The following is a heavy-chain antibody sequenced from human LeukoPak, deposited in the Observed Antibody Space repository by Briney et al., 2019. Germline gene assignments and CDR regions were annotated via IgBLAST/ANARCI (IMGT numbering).Heavy chain of an antibody. Sequence: GSLRLSCAASGFTFSSYSMNWIRQPPGKGLEWIGSIYHSGSTYYNPSLKSRVTISVDTSKNQFSLKLSSVTAADTAVYYCARTDTAMVDYWGQGTLVTVSS. CDR3: ARTDTAMVDY. CDR2: IYHSGST. V-gene: IGHV4-38-2*01. CDR1: GFTFSSYS. D-gene: IGHD5-18*01. J-gene: IGHJ4*02.